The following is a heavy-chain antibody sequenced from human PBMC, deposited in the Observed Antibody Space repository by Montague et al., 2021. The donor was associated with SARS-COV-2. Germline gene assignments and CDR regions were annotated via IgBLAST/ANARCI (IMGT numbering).Heavy chain of an antibody. J-gene: IGHJ6*03. V-gene: IGHV6-1*01. Sequence: CAISGDSVSSYSAAWNWMRQSPSNGLEWLGWTYDRCKWYNDYAVSVKSRITINPDTSTNQFSLQLNSVTPEDTAVYYAARDVRGLRLLWNYYYYYMDVWGQGTTVTVSS. CDR1: GDSVSSYSAA. D-gene: IGHD3-10*02. CDR2: TYDRCKWYN. CDR3: ARDVRGLRLLWNYYYYYMDV.